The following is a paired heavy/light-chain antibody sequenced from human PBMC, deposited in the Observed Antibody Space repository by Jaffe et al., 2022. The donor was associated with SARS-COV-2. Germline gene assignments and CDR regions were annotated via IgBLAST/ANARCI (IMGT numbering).Heavy chain of an antibody. Sequence: QVQLQESGPGLVKPSETLSLTCTVSGSSINRGYYWGWIRRPPGKGLECIGSVYHSGSSYYNPSLKSRVSMSVDTSKNQFSLRLSSVTAADTAVYYCARHNYIKYTYDYWGQGTLVTVSS. CDR1: GSSINRGYY. V-gene: IGHV4-38-2*02. CDR2: VYHSGSS. J-gene: IGHJ4*02. D-gene: IGHD2-21*01. CDR3: ARHNYIKYTYDY.
Light chain of an antibody. CDR2: DVT. V-gene: IGLV2-14*03. J-gene: IGLJ1*01. CDR1: SSDVGGNDY. CDR3: SSYTSSTTLEI. Sequence: QSALTQPASVSGSPGQSITISCTGTSSDVGGNDYVSWYQQHPGKGPKLLIYDVTNRPSGVSNRFSGSKSGNTASLTISGLQAEDEADYFCSSYTSSTTLEIFATGTTVTVL.